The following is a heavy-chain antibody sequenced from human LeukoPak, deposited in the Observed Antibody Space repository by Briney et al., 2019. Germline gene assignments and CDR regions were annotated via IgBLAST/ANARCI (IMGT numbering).Heavy chain of an antibody. Sequence: SETLSLTCAVYGGSFSGYYWSWIRQPPGKGLEWIGEINHSGSTNYNPSLKSRVTISVDTSKNQFSLKLSSVTAADTAVYYCASTQRRDWRYFDWLLYFDYWGQGTLVTVSS. V-gene: IGHV4-34*01. D-gene: IGHD3-9*01. CDR1: GGSFSGYY. CDR3: ASTQRRDWRYFDWLLYFDY. J-gene: IGHJ4*02. CDR2: INHSGST.